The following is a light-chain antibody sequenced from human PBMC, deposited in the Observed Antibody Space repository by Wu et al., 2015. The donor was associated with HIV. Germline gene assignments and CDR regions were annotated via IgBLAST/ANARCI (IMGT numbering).Light chain of an antibody. J-gene: IGKJ1*01. CDR3: QQYNNWPQT. CDR2: NAS. V-gene: IGKV3-15*01. CDR1: QSVSSN. Sequence: ETVMTQPPATLSVSPGGRATLSCRASQSVSSNLAWYQQKPGQAPRLLIYNASIRATGIPATFSGSGSGTEFTLTITSMQSEDFAVYYCQQYNNWPQTFGQGTKVEIK.